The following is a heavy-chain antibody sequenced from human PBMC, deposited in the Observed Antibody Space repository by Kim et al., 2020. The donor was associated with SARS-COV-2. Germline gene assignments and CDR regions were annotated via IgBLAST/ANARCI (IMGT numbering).Heavy chain of an antibody. Sequence: GGSLRLSCAASGFTFDDYAMHWVRQAPGKGLEWVSGISWNSGSIGYADSVKGRFTISIDNAKNSLYLQMNSLRSEDTALYYFAKDYISGYRPYYYFDYWG. CDR1: GFTFDDYA. D-gene: IGHD3-22*01. J-gene: IGHJ4*01. CDR2: ISWNSGSI. V-gene: IGHV3-9*01. CDR3: AKDYISGYRPYYYFDY.